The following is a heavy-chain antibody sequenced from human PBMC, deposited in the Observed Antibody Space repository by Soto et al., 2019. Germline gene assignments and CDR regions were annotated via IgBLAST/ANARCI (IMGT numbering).Heavy chain of an antibody. Sequence: TSETLSLTCTVSGGSISSYYWSWIRQPPGKGLEWIGYIYYSGSTNYNPSLKSRVTISVDTSKNQFSLKLSSVTAADTAVYYCAREQAYGSSWYVNGMGVWGQGTTVTVSS. D-gene: IGHD6-13*01. V-gene: IGHV4-59*01. CDR1: GGSISSYY. CDR2: IYYSGST. CDR3: AREQAYGSSWYVNGMGV. J-gene: IGHJ6*02.